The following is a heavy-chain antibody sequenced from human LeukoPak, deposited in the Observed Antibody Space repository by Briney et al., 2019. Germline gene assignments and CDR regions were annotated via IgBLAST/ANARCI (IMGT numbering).Heavy chain of an antibody. CDR2: INPNSGGT. Sequence: GASVKVSCKASGYTFTGYYMHWVRQAPGQGLEWMGWINPNSGGTNYAQKFQGRVTMTRDTSISTACMELSRLRSDDTAVYYCASSGYDGGGGPSPYYWGQGTLVTVSS. D-gene: IGHD5-12*01. J-gene: IGHJ4*02. V-gene: IGHV1-2*02. CDR1: GYTFTGYY. CDR3: ASSGYDGGGGPSPYY.